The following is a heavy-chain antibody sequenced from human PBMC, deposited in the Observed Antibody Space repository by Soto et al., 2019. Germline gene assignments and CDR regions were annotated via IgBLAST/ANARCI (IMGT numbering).Heavy chain of an antibody. Sequence: SETLSLTCTVSGGSISSYYWSWIRQPPGKGLEWIGYIYYSGSTNYNPSLKSRVTISVDTSKNQFSLKLSSVTAADTAVYYCARASGYYGSGSYYYFDYWGQGTLVTVSS. D-gene: IGHD3-10*01. CDR1: GGSISSYY. CDR2: IYYSGST. J-gene: IGHJ4*02. CDR3: ARASGYYGSGSYYYFDY. V-gene: IGHV4-59*01.